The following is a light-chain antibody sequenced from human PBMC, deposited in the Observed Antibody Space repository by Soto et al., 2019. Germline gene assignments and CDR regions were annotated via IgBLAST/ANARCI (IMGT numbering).Light chain of an antibody. J-gene: IGKJ2*01. CDR2: GAS. CDR1: QSVSSSY. Sequence: EIVLTQSPGTLSLSPGERATLSCRASQSVSSSYLAWYQQKPGQAPRLLIYGASSRATGIPDRFSGSGSGTAFTLTISRLEPEDFAVYYCQQYGSSPLYTFGQGTKLXXK. CDR3: QQYGSSPLYT. V-gene: IGKV3-20*01.